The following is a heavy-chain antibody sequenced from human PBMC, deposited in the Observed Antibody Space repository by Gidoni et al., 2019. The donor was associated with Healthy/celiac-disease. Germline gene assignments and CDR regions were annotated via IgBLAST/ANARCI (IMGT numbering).Heavy chain of an antibody. Sequence: QVQLVQSGAEVKKPGSSVKVSCKVSEGTFSSYAISWVRPAPAQGLECMGGIIPLFGTANYAQKFQGRVTITADESTSTAYMELSSLRSEDTAVYYGARGQTSGDSYGYFTFDYWGQGTLVTVSS. D-gene: IGHD5-18*01. J-gene: IGHJ4*02. CDR2: IIPLFGTA. CDR3: ARGQTSGDSYGYFTFDY. CDR1: EGTFSSYA. V-gene: IGHV1-69*01.